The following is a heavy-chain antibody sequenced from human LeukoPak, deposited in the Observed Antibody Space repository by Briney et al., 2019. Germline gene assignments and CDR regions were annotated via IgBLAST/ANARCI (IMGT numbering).Heavy chain of an antibody. CDR3: ARVDGFTMVRGVIIPDNGFDY. CDR1: GGSISSYY. J-gene: IGHJ4*02. CDR2: IYYSGST. D-gene: IGHD3-10*01. V-gene: IGHV4-59*01. Sequence: SETLSLTCTVSGGSISSYYWSWIRQPPGKGLEWIGYIYYSGSTNYNPSLKSRVTISVDTSKNQFSLKLSSVTAADTAVYYCARVDGFTMVRGVIIPDNGFDYWGQGTLVTVSS.